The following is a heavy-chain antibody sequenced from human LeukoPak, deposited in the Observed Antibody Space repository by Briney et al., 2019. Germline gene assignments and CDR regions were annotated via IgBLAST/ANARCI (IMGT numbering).Heavy chain of an antibody. CDR2: IKESGDIT. V-gene: IGHV3-23*01. CDR3: AKYCSGATCSGY. Sequence: PGGSLRPSCAASGFTFCSYSMCWVRQAPGKGPEWVSGIKESGDITYYADSVKGRFTISRDNSKNTLYLQMNSLRAEDTAKYYCAKYCSGATCSGYWGQGTLVTVSS. J-gene: IGHJ4*02. CDR1: GFTFCSYS. D-gene: IGHD2-15*01.